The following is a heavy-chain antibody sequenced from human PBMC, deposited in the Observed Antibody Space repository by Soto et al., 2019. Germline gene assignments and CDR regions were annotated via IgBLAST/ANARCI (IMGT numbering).Heavy chain of an antibody. Sequence: EVQLLESGGGLVQPGGSLRLSCAASGFTFSNYAVTWVRQAPGKGLEWVSTISGSGGSTYYADSVKGRFTISRDNSKDRLYPKRNVRRAEDTAVYYWAKDMGSGGYEIDSWGRGTRVTVSS. CDR1: GFTFSNYA. V-gene: IGHV3-23*01. CDR2: ISGSGGST. CDR3: AKDMGSGGYEIDS. J-gene: IGHJ4*02. D-gene: IGHD5-12*01.